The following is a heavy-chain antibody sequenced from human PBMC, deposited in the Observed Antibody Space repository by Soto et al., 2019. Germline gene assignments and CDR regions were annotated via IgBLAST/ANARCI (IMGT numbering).Heavy chain of an antibody. D-gene: IGHD3-10*01. Sequence: SGPTLVNPTQTLTLTCTFSGFSLSTRGVGVGWIRQPPGKALEWLALIYWDGDTRYSPSLQSRLPVTKDTSENQVVLTMSDMGPADTAIYYCAHILGGSGVTVDRCFESWGQ. CDR1: GFSLSTRGVG. V-gene: IGHV2-5*02. CDR2: IYWDGDT. CDR3: AHILGGSGVTVDRCFES. J-gene: IGHJ4*02.